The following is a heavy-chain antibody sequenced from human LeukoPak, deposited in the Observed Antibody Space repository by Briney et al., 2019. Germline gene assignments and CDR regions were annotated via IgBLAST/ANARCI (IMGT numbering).Heavy chain of an antibody. J-gene: IGHJ4*02. CDR2: ISGSGANT. CDR1: GFTFSSYA. V-gene: IGHV3-23*01. Sequence: GSLRLSCAASGFTFSSYAMGWVRQAPGKGLAWVSAISGSGANTYYADSVKGRFTISRDNSKNTLSLQMNTLRTDDTAVHYCAKGRALEVVAAFNYWGQGTVVTVSS. D-gene: IGHD2-15*01. CDR3: AKGRALEVVAAFNY.